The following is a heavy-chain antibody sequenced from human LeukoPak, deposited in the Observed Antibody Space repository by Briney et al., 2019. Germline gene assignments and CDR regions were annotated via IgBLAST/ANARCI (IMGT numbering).Heavy chain of an antibody. CDR2: ISGSGGST. CDR3: AKGYCSSTSCYTGLYYFDY. V-gene: IGHV3-23*01. D-gene: IGHD2-2*02. Sequence: GGSLRLSCAASGFTFSSYAMSWVRQAPWKGLEWVSAISGSGGSTYYADSVKGRFTISRDNSKNTLYLQMNSLRAEDTAVYYCAKGYCSSTSCYTGLYYFDYWGQGTLVTVSS. J-gene: IGHJ4*02. CDR1: GFTFSSYA.